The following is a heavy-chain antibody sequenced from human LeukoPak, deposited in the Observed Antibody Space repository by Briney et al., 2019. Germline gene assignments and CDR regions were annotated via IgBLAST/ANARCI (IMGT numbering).Heavy chain of an antibody. CDR1: GYTFTSYG. Sequence: GASVKVSCKASGYTFTSYGISWVRQAPGQGLEWMGWIGAYNGNTNYAQKLQGRVTMTTDTSTSTAYMELRSLRSDDTAVYYCAREEYSGSRPQFDYWGQGTLVTVSS. J-gene: IGHJ4*02. V-gene: IGHV1-18*01. D-gene: IGHD1-26*01. CDR3: AREEYSGSRPQFDY. CDR2: IGAYNGNT.